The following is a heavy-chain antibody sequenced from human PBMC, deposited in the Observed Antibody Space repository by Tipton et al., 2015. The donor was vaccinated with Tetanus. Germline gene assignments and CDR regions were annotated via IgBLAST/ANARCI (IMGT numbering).Heavy chain of an antibody. J-gene: IGHJ4*02. Sequence: LSLTCAVYGGSFSGYYWSWIRQPPGQGLEWIGEINHSGSTNYNPSLKSRVTISVDTSKNQFSLNLSSVTAADTAVYYCARSEAYSSPYRYFDYWGQGTLVTVSS. CDR3: ARSEAYSSPYRYFDY. CDR1: GGSFSGYY. CDR2: INHSGST. V-gene: IGHV4-34*01. D-gene: IGHD6-13*01.